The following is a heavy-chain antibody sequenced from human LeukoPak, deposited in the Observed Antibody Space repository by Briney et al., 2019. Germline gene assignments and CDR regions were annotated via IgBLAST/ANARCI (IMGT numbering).Heavy chain of an antibody. Sequence: SETLSLTCTVSGGSISSGDYYWSWIRQPPGKGLEWIGYIYYSGSTYYNPSLKSRVTISVDTSKNQFSLKLSPVTAADTAVYYCASMVVTAPESYYFDYWGQGTLVTVSS. CDR3: ASMVVTAPESYYFDY. V-gene: IGHV4-30-4*01. J-gene: IGHJ4*02. D-gene: IGHD2-21*02. CDR1: GGSISSGDYY. CDR2: IYYSGST.